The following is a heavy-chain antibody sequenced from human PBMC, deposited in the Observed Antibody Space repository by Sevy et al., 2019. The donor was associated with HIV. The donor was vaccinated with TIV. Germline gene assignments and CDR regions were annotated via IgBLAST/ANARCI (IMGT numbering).Heavy chain of an antibody. J-gene: IGHJ4*02. CDR3: ARHTRYSYGSLPY. Sequence: GGSLRLSCAASGFTVSSNYMSLVRQAPGKGLEWVSVIYSGGSTYYADSVKGRITISRDNSKNTLYLQMNSLRAEDTAVYYCARHTRYSYGSLPYWGQGTLVTVSS. CDR2: IYSGGST. V-gene: IGHV3-53*01. CDR1: GFTVSSNY. D-gene: IGHD5-18*01.